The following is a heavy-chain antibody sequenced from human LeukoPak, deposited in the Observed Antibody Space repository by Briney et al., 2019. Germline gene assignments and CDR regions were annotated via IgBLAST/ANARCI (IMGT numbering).Heavy chain of an antibody. V-gene: IGHV3-30*03. CDR3: ARREGVGAVATGSVVS. J-gene: IGHJ5*02. D-gene: IGHD6-13*01. CDR1: GFTFSSYS. Sequence: PGGSLRLSCAASGFTFSSYSMNWVRQAPGKGLEWVAVISYDGDNEEYAESVKGRFAISRDNSKNTLYLQMDNVRVEDTAVYHCARREGVGAVATGSVVSWGQGSLVTVSS. CDR2: ISYDGDNE.